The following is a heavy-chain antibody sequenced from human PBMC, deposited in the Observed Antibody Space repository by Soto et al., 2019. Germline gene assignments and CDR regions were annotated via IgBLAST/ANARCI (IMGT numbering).Heavy chain of an antibody. Sequence: QVQLVQSGAEVKKPGSSVKVSCKASGGTFSSYTISWVRQAPGQGLEWMGRIIPILGIANYAQKFQGRVTITADKSTSTAYMELSSLGSEDTAVYYCPRWGEYDYGDPAVNWFDPWGQGTLVTVSS. J-gene: IGHJ5*02. CDR3: PRWGEYDYGDPAVNWFDP. CDR1: GGTFSSYT. V-gene: IGHV1-69*02. CDR2: IIPILGIA. D-gene: IGHD4-17*01.